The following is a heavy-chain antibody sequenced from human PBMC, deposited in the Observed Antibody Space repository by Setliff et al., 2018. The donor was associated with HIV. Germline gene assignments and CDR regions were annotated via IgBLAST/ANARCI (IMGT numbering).Heavy chain of an antibody. CDR2: IYSSGST. D-gene: IGHD3-10*01. CDR1: GGSISSYY. Sequence: PSETLSLTCTVSGGSISSYYWSWIRQPPGKGLEWLGHIYSSGSTNYNPSLKSRVTISVDTSTNQFSLNLYSVTAADTAVYYCARAYFGSGIYYWGQGTLVTVSS. J-gene: IGHJ4*02. V-gene: IGHV4-4*09. CDR3: ARAYFGSGIYY.